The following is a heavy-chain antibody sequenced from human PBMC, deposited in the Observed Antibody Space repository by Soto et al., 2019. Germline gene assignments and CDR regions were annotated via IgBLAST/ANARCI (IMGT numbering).Heavy chain of an antibody. CDR3: ARSIAARLNWFDP. D-gene: IGHD6-6*01. J-gene: IGHJ5*02. Sequence: GGSLRLSCAASGFTFSSYWMSWVRQAPGKGLEWVANIKQDGSEKYYVDSVKGRFTISRDNAKNSLYLQMNSLRAEDMAVYYCARSIAARLNWFDPWGKGTLVTVSS. CDR1: GFTFSSYW. V-gene: IGHV3-7*01. CDR2: IKQDGSEK.